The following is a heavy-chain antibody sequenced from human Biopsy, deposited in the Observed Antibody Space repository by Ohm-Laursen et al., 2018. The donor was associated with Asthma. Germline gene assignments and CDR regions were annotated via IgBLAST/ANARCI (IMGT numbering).Heavy chain of an antibody. CDR1: GYNFISFA. J-gene: IGHJ3*01. V-gene: IGHV1-3*04. CDR3: ARTYYDFLTGQVKDVFGV. CDR2: VNTGNGDT. Sequence: ASVKVSCKASGYNFISFAIHWVRQAPGQRLEWMGLVNTGNGDTKYSQKFQGRVTITRDRSASTAYMELRSLRSEDTATYYCARTYYDFLTGQVKDVFGVWGQGTMVTVSS. D-gene: IGHD3-9*01.